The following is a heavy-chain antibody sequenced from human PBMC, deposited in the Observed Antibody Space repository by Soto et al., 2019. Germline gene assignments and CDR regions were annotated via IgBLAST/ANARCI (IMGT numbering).Heavy chain of an antibody. CDR2: IYYSGST. V-gene: IGHV4-30-4*01. CDR1: GGSISSGDYY. J-gene: IGHJ5*02. D-gene: IGHD2-21*02. Sequence: QVQLQESGPGLVKPSQTLSLTCTVSGGSISSGDYYWSWIRQPPGKGLEWIGYIYYSGSTYYNPSLKSRVTISVETSKSRFSLKLSSVTAADTAVYYCARAMVVTQNWFDPWGQGTLVTVSS. CDR3: ARAMVVTQNWFDP.